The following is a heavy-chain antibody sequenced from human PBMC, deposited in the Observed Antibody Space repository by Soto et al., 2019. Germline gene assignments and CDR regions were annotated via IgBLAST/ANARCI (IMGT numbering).Heavy chain of an antibody. J-gene: IGHJ6*02. V-gene: IGHV3-23*01. D-gene: IGHD1-26*01. Sequence: ETLSLTCAVSGGSISSSSYYWGWVRQAPGKGLEWVSAISGSGGSTYYADSVKGRFTISRDNSKNTLYLQMNSLRAEDTAVYYCAKEFDGIYGMDVWGHGTTVTVSS. CDR3: AKEFDGIYGMDV. CDR2: ISGSGGST. CDR1: GGSISSSSYY.